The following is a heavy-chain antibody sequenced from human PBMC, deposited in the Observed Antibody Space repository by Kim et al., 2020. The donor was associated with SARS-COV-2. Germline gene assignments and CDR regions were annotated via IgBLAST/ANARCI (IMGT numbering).Heavy chain of an antibody. V-gene: IGHV3-74*03. J-gene: IGHJ4*01. CDR3: ARRFYVLGSNDY. Sequence: GGSLRLSCAASGFTFSSYWMHWVRQAPGRGLEWVSRINSDGSITTYGDSMKGRFTTSRDNAQNTLYLQIHSLRAEDTAVYFCARRFYVLGSNDYWGHGTLVSVSS. CDR1: GFTFSSYW. CDR2: INSDGSIT. D-gene: IGHD1-26*01.